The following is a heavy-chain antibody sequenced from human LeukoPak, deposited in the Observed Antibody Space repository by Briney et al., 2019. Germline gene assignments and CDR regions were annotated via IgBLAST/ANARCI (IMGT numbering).Heavy chain of an antibody. Sequence: SETLSLTCTVSGGSISSYYWSWIRQPPGKGLEWIGYIYYSGRTNYNPSLKSRVTISVDTSKNQFSLKLSSVTAADTAVYYCARGYYYDSSGLGDWFDPWGQGTLVTVSS. V-gene: IGHV4-59*01. CDR3: ARGYYYDSSGLGDWFDP. CDR1: GGSISSYY. CDR2: IYYSGRT. D-gene: IGHD3-22*01. J-gene: IGHJ5*02.